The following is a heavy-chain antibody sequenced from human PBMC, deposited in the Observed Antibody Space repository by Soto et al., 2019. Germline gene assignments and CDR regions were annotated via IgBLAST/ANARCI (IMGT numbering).Heavy chain of an antibody. J-gene: IGHJ6*02. CDR3: AKVVRATMAKGTSMDV. CDR1: GFTFSSYA. Sequence: GGSLRLSCAASGFTFSSYAMSWVRQAPGKGLEWVSTISGSVGSTYYADSVKGRFTISRDNSKNTPFLQINSLRAEDTALYYCAKVVRATMAKGTSMDVWGQGTTVTVSS. CDR2: ISGSVGST. V-gene: IGHV3-23*01. D-gene: IGHD3-10*01.